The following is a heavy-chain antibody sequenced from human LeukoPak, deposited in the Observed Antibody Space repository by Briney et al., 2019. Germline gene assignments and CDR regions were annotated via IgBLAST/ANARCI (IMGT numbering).Heavy chain of an antibody. Sequence: PSETLSLTCSVSGGSISSYYWSWIRQPPGKGLECIGYIYYSGSTNYNPSLKSRVTISVDTSKNQFSLKLSSVTAPDTAVYYCARHEDRNWYFDHWGQGTLVTVSS. V-gene: IGHV4-59*08. CDR2: IYYSGST. J-gene: IGHJ4*02. D-gene: IGHD1-1*01. CDR3: ARHEDRNWYFDH. CDR1: GGSISSYY.